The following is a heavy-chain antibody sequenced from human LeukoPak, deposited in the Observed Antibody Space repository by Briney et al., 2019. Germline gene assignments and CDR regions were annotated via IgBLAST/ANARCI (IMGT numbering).Heavy chain of an antibody. Sequence: SETLYLTCAVYGGSFSAYYWSRIRQPPGKGLEWIGEINHSGSTNYNPSLKSRVTISVDTSKNQFSLKLSSVTAADTAVYYCAREPWQHYNWNDEGDFWGQGTLVTVPS. CDR2: INHSGST. D-gene: IGHD1-20*01. CDR1: GGSFSAYY. J-gene: IGHJ4*02. V-gene: IGHV4-34*01. CDR3: AREPWQHYNWNDEGDF.